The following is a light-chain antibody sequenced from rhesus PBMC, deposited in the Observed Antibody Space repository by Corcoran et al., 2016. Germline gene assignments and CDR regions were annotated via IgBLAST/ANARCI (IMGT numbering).Light chain of an antibody. CDR3: SSYSSSTTFI. CDR2: EVS. V-gene: IGLV2-13*03. Sequence: QAAPTQSPSVSGSPGQSVTISCTGTNGDIGGYNRVSWYQQHPGKAPKLLIYEVSKRPSGVSDRFSGSKSANTASLTISGLQAEDETDYYCSSYSSSTTFIFGAGTRLTVL. J-gene: IGLJ1*01. CDR1: NGDIGGYNR.